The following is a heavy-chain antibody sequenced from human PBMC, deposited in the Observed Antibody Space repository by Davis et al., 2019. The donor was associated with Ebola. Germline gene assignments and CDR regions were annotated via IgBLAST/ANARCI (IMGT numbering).Heavy chain of an antibody. Sequence: GESLKISCAASGFTFSTSWMSWVRQTPGKGLEWVANIKHDGSEKYYVDSVKGRFTISRDNSKNTLYLQMNSLRAEDTAVYYCARDTYYYYNTMDVWGKGTTVTVSS. CDR2: IKHDGSEK. CDR1: GFTFSTSW. J-gene: IGHJ6*04. V-gene: IGHV3-7*01. CDR3: ARDTYYYYNTMDV.